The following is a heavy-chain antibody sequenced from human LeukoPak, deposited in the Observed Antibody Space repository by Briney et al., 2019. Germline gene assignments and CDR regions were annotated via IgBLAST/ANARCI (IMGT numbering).Heavy chain of an antibody. Sequence: QSGGSLSLSCAASKFAFSSYAMSWVRQAPGKGLEWVSAISGGGGNTYYADSVKGRFTISRDNSKNTLYLQMNSLRAEDTAVYYCGKNRYSGSLSPFDIWGQGTMVTVSS. D-gene: IGHD1-26*01. CDR3: GKNRYSGSLSPFDI. J-gene: IGHJ3*02. CDR2: ISGGGGNT. CDR1: KFAFSSYA. V-gene: IGHV3-23*01.